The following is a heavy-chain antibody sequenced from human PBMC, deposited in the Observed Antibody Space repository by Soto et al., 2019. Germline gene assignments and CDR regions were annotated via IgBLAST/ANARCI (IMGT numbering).Heavy chain of an antibody. V-gene: IGHV3-66*01. CDR2: IYSGGST. J-gene: IGHJ4*02. CDR3: ATSNLDYFDY. CDR1: GFTVSSNY. Sequence: GGSLRLSCAASGFTVSSNYMSWVHQAPGKGLEWVSVIYSGGSTYYADSVKGRFTISRDNSKNTLYLQMNSLRAEDTAVYYCATSNLDYFDYWGQGTLVTVSS.